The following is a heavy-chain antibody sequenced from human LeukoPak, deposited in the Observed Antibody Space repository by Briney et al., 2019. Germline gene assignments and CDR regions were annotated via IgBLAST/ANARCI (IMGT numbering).Heavy chain of an antibody. CDR2: MYTGGTT. CDR1: GFTVSGTH. J-gene: IGHJ4*02. V-gene: IGHV3-53*01. D-gene: IGHD3-16*01. Sequence: GGSLRLSCAASGFTVSGTHMSWVRPAPGKGLEWVSAMYTGGTTYYADSVQGRFTISRDNSKNTLYLQMNSLRAEDTAVYYCAKDEATSGGGLASWGQGTLVTVSS. CDR3: AKDEATSGGGLAS.